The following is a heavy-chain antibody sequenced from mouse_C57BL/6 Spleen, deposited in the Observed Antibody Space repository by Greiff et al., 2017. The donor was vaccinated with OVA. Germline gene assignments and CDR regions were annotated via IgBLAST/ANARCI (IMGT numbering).Heavy chain of an antibody. Sequence: QVQLQQPGAELVKPGASVKMSCKASGYTFTSYWLTWVKQRPGHGLEWIGDIYPGSGSTNYNEKFKSKATLTVDTSSSTAYMQLSSLTSEDSAVDYCARRSGSSSLYAMDYWGQGTSVTVSS. CDR1: GYTFTSYW. CDR3: ARRSGSSSLYAMDY. CDR2: IYPGSGST. V-gene: IGHV1-55*01. D-gene: IGHD1-1*01. J-gene: IGHJ4*01.